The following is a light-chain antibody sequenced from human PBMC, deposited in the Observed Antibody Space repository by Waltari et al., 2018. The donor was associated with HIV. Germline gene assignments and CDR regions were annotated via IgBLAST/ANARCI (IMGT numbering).Light chain of an antibody. V-gene: IGLV3-25*03. J-gene: IGLJ2*01. CDR3: QSPDSSGTYVG. Sequence: SYELTQPPSVSVSPGQTARITCPGDALSKQYAYWYQQKPGQAPMLVIYKDSERPSGLPERFSGSSSGTTVTLTISGVQAEDEADYYCQSPDSSGTYVGFGGGTKLTVL. CDR2: KDS. CDR1: ALSKQY.